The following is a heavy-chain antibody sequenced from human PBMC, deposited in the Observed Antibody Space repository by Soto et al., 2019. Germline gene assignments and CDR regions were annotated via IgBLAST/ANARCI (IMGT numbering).Heavy chain of an antibody. J-gene: IGHJ4*02. CDR1: GGSISSAGHS. CDR3: ARGSHYDFWSGYPWYYFDY. Sequence: KPSETLSLTCTVSGGSISSAGHSWGWVRQSPGKGLEWIGYSYHSGSSYYNPSLQSRVTISVDRSKAQFSLKLSSVTAADTAVYYCARGSHYDFWSGYPWYYFDYWGQGTLVTVSS. V-gene: IGHV4-30-2*06. CDR2: SYHSGSS. D-gene: IGHD3-3*01.